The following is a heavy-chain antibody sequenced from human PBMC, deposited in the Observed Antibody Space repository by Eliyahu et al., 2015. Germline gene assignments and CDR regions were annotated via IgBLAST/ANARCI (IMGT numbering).Heavy chain of an antibody. J-gene: IGHJ4*02. Sequence: QITLKESGPTLVKPTQTLTLTCTFXGFSLNXVGVGVGWIRRPPGKALEWLALSYLDDDKRYSPSLMSRLTITKDTSKNQVVLTMTNMDPVDTATYYCAHRNSAGTLGGYFDFWGQGTLVTVSS. D-gene: IGHD6-13*01. V-gene: IGHV2-5*02. CDR1: GFSLNXVGVG. CDR3: AHRNSAGTLGGYFDF. CDR2: SYLDDDK.